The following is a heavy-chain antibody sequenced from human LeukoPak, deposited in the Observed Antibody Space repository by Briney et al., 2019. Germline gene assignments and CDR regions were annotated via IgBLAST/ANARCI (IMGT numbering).Heavy chain of an antibody. Sequence: SETLSLTCTVSGGSISSGDYYWRWIRQPPGKGLEWIGYIYYSGSTYYNPSLKSRVTISVDTSKNQFSLKLSSVTAADTAVYYCARGYGDYDYGMDVWGQGTTVTVSS. V-gene: IGHV4-30-4*01. CDR1: GGSISSGDYY. CDR2: IYYSGST. CDR3: ARGYGDYDYGMDV. D-gene: IGHD4-17*01. J-gene: IGHJ6*02.